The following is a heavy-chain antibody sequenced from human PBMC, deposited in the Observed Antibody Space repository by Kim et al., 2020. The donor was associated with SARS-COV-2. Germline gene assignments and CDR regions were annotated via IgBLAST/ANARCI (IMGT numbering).Heavy chain of an antibody. Sequence: NYTPSLTSRVTISVDKSKNQFSLKLSSVTAADTAVYYCARDRAMGDAFDIWGQGTMVTVSS. J-gene: IGHJ3*02. CDR3: ARDRAMGDAFDI. V-gene: IGHV4-4*02. D-gene: IGHD5-18*01.